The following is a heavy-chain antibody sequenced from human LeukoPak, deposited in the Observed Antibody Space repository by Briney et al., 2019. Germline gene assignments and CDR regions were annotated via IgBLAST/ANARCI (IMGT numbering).Heavy chain of an antibody. CDR3: ARKALNLGALGY. CDR2: ISAYNGNT. Sequence: ASVKVSCKASGYTFTTYGISWVRQAPGQGLEWMGWISAYNGNTNYAQKLQGRVTMTTDTSTSTAYMELGSLGSDDTAVYYCARKALNLGALGYWGQGTLVTVSS. J-gene: IGHJ4*02. V-gene: IGHV1-18*01. D-gene: IGHD3-16*01. CDR1: GYTFTTYG.